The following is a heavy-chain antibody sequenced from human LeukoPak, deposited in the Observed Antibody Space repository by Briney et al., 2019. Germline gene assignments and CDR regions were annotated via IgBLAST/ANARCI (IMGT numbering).Heavy chain of an antibody. Sequence: SQTLSLXCTVSGGSISSGDYYWNWIRQPPGKGLEWIGYIYYSGITYYNPSLKSRVTISVDTSKNQFSLKLSSVTAADTAVYYCASMYCGGDCYPRGDAFDTWGQGTMVTVSS. CDR3: ASMYCGGDCYPRGDAFDT. V-gene: IGHV4-30-4*08. J-gene: IGHJ3*02. D-gene: IGHD2-21*01. CDR1: GGSISSGDYY. CDR2: IYYSGIT.